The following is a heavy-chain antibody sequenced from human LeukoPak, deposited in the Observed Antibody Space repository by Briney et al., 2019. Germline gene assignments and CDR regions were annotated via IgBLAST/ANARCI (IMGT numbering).Heavy chain of an antibody. V-gene: IGHV3-21*01. D-gene: IGHD2-2*01. CDR1: GFTFSSYS. Sequence: PGGSRRLSCAASGFTFSSYSMNWVRQAPGKGLEWVSSISSSSSYIYYADSVKGRFTTSRDNAKNSLYLQMNSLRAEDTAVYYCARAGLVPAYGMDVWGQGNTVTVSS. CDR2: ISSSSSYI. CDR3: ARAGLVPAYGMDV. J-gene: IGHJ6*02.